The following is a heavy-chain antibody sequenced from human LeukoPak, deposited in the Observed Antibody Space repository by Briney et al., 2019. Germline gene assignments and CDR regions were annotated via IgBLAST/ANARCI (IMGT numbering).Heavy chain of an antibody. J-gene: IGHJ4*02. D-gene: IGHD3-10*01. CDR2: ISGSGGST. V-gene: IGHV3-23*01. CDR3: AKDRLYYGSGSYGVWDY. Sequence: GGSLRLSCAASGFTFSSYAMSWVSQAPGKGLEWVSAISGSGGSTYYADSVKGRFTISRDNSKNTLYLQMNSLRAEDTAVHYCAKDRLYYGSGSYGVWDYWGQGTLVTVSS. CDR1: GFTFSSYA.